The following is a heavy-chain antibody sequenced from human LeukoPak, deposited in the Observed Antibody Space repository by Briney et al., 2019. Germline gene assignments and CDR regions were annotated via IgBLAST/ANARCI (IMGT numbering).Heavy chain of an antibody. CDR2: ISNSGNII. D-gene: IGHD3-22*01. Sequence: GGSLRLSCVASGFSFSDHYMSWIRQAPGQGLEWVSHISNSGNIILYADSVKGRFTISRDNSKNTLYLQMNSLRAEDTAVYYCARALLDYYDSSGYPGVWGQGTLVTVSS. V-gene: IGHV3-11*01. J-gene: IGHJ4*02. CDR1: GFSFSDHY. CDR3: ARALLDYYDSSGYPGV.